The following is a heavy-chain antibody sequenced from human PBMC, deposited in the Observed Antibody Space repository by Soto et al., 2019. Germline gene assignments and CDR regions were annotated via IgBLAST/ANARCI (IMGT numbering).Heavy chain of an antibody. J-gene: IGHJ4*02. V-gene: IGHV3-9*01. CDR2: ISWNSGSI. CDR3: AKAKEGSAFDY. CDR1: GFTFDDYA. Sequence: GGSLRLSCVASGFTFDDYAMHWVRQAPGKGLEWVSGISWNSGSIGYADSVKGRFTISRDNAKNSLYLQMNSLRAEDTALYYCAKAKEGSAFDYWGQGTLVTVSS. D-gene: IGHD6-19*01.